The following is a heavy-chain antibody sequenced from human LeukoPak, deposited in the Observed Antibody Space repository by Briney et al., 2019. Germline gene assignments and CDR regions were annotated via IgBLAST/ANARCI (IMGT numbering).Heavy chain of an antibody. D-gene: IGHD6-6*01. CDR2: ISGSGGST. V-gene: IGHV3-23*01. Sequence: GGSLRLSCAASGFTFSSYAMSWVRQAPGKGLEGGSAISGSGGSTYYADSVKGRFTISRDNSKNTLYLQMNSLRAEDTAVYYCAKDRGEYSSSSAIDYWGQGTLVTVSS. CDR3: AKDRGEYSSSSAIDY. J-gene: IGHJ4*02. CDR1: GFTFSSYA.